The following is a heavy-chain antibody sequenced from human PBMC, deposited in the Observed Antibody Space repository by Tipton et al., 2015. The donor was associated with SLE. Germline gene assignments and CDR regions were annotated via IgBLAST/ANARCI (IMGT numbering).Heavy chain of an antibody. CDR1: GGSISGYY. Sequence: LRLSCTVSGGSISGYYWSWVRQPPGKGLEWVGFIYYNGGTHYTPSLKSRGTISVHTSTNQFSLKLTSVTATDTAVYYCARHVRFDVYQCLDYWGQGTLVTVSS. D-gene: IGHD2-8*01. CDR3: ARHVRFDVYQCLDY. J-gene: IGHJ4*02. V-gene: IGHV4-59*08. CDR2: IYYNGGT.